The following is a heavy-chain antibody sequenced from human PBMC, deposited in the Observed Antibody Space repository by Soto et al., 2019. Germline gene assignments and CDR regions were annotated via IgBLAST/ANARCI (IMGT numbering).Heavy chain of an antibody. CDR2: IYHSGST. CDR1: GYSISTGFN. CDR3: ARDWATGFYQLDS. V-gene: IGHV4-38-2*02. D-gene: IGHD2-2*01. Sequence: SETLSLTCAVSGYSISTGFNWAWIRQPPGKGLEWIGSIYHSGSTYYNLSLESRVTISSDASKNQISLKLSSVTAADTALYYCARDWATGFYQLDSWGQGTPVTVSS. J-gene: IGHJ4*02.